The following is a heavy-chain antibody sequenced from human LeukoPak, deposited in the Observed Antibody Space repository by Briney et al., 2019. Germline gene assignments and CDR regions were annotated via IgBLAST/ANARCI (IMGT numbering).Heavy chain of an antibody. CDR3: ARVYSNYVGWFDP. D-gene: IGHD4-11*01. CDR2: INHSGST. Sequence: PSETLSLTCAVYGGSFSGYYWSWIRQPPGKGLEWIGEINHSGSTNYNPSLKSRVTISVDTSKNQFSLKLSSVTAADTPVYYCARVYSNYVGWFDPCGQGTLVTVSS. J-gene: IGHJ5*02. CDR1: GGSFSGYY. V-gene: IGHV4-34*01.